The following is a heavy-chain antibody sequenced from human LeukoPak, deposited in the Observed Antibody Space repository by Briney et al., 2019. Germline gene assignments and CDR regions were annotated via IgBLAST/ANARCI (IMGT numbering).Heavy chain of an antibody. CDR1: GFTFSGSA. D-gene: IGHD5-18*01. CDR3: TRHVKGYSYGFG. CDR2: IRSKANSYAS. Sequence: GGSLRLSCAASGFTFSGSAMHWVRQASGKGLEWVGRIRSKANSYASAYAASVQGRFTISRDDSKNTAYLQMNSLKTEDTAVYYCTRHVKGYSYGFGWGQGTLVTVSS. V-gene: IGHV3-73*01. J-gene: IGHJ4*02.